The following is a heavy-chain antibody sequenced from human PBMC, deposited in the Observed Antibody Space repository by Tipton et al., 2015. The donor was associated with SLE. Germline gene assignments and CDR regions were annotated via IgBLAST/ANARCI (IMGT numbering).Heavy chain of an antibody. CDR1: GDSISSSSYY. D-gene: IGHD1-14*01. J-gene: IGHJ4*02. Sequence: TLSLTCIVSGDSISSSSYYWGWIRQPPGKGPEWIATIHHSEITYYNPSLQSRVAISVDTSKDQFSLKLYSVTAADTAVYYCARYVAGTTRYYFDYWGQGTLVTVSS. CDR2: IHHSEIT. CDR3: ARYVAGTTRYYFDY. V-gene: IGHV4-39*07.